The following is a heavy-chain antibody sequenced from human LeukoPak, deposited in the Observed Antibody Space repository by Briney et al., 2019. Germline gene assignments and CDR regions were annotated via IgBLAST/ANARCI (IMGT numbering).Heavy chain of an antibody. Sequence: GGSLRLSCAASGFTFSSYSMNWVRQAPGKGLEWVSSISSSSSYIYYADSAKGRFTISRDNAKNSLYLQMNSLRAEDTAVYYCAREMATTPAGFDYWGQGTLVTVSS. V-gene: IGHV3-21*01. D-gene: IGHD5-12*01. CDR3: AREMATTPAGFDY. CDR2: ISSSSSYI. CDR1: GFTFSSYS. J-gene: IGHJ4*02.